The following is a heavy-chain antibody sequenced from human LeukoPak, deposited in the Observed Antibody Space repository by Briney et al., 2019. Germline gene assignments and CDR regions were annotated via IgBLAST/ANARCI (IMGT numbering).Heavy chain of an antibody. D-gene: IGHD2-8*01. CDR3: AREETVMGEAFDI. CDR1: GFTFSSYS. V-gene: IGHV3-21*01. J-gene: IGHJ3*02. Sequence: GGSLRLSCAASGFTFSSYSMNWVRQAPGKGLEWDSSMSSSSSYIYYADSVKGRFTISRDNAKNSLYLQMNSLRAEDTAVYYCAREETVMGEAFDIWGQGTMVTVSS. CDR2: MSSSSSYI.